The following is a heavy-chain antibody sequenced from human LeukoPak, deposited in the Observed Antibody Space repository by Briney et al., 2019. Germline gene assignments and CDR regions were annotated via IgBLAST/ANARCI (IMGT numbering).Heavy chain of an antibody. CDR2: IIPIFGTA. V-gene: IGHV1-69*13. CDR3: ASGIVGATSDY. D-gene: IGHD1-26*01. Sequence: ASVKVSCKASGGTFSSYAISWARQAPGQGLEWMGGIIPIFGTANYAQKFQGRVTITADESTSTAYMELSSLRSEDTAVYYCASGIVGATSDYWGQGTLVTVSS. J-gene: IGHJ4*02. CDR1: GGTFSSYA.